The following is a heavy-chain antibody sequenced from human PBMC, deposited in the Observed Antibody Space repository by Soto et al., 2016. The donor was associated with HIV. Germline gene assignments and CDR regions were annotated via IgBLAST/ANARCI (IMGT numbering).Heavy chain of an antibody. J-gene: IGHJ5*02. V-gene: IGHV1-8*03. Sequence: QVQLVQSGAEVKKPGASVKVSCKASGYTFTTYDIYWVRQASGQGLEWMGWMNPNSGNTGYAQKFQGRVTITRNTSISTAHMEMRSLRFEDTAVYYCARGRRIGGAGQGWFDPWGQGTLVTVSS. CDR3: ARGRRIGGAGQGWFDP. CDR1: GYTFTTYD. CDR2: MNPNSGNT. D-gene: IGHD2-15*01.